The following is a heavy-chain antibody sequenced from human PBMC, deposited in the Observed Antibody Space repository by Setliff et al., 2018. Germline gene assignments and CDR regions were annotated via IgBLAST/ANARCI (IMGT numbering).Heavy chain of an antibody. V-gene: IGHV4-4*07. J-gene: IGHJ5*01. CDR1: GASISSYY. D-gene: IGHD2-15*01. CDR2: VYSTGST. CDR3: VRDRYGRNSDGSGVYNWFAS. Sequence: SETLSLTCTVSGASISSYYWSWIRQSAGEKPTWIGHVYSTGSTNYNPSFESRVSISVDKSNNQFSLKMTSVTAADTAMYYCVRDRYGRNSDGSGVYNWFASWGQGILVTVSS.